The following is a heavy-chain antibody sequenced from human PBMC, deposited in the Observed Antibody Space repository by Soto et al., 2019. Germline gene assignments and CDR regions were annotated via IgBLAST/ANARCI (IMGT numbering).Heavy chain of an antibody. Sequence: HPGGSLRLSCAASGFTFSSYAMHWVRQAPGKGLEWVAVISYDGSNKYYADSVKGRFTISRDNSKNTLYLQMNSLRAEDTAVYYCARDSLLYYDFWSGYYAYGMDVWGQGTTVTVSS. CDR2: ISYDGSNK. CDR3: ARDSLLYYDFWSGYYAYGMDV. J-gene: IGHJ6*02. D-gene: IGHD3-3*01. V-gene: IGHV3-30-3*01. CDR1: GFTFSSYA.